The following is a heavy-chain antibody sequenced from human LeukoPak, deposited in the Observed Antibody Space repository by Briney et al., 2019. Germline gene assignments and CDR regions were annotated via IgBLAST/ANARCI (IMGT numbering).Heavy chain of an antibody. J-gene: IGHJ4*02. CDR3: ARDVPYYDILTGYPHRRGRPYYFDY. Sequence: KPSETLSLTCTVSGGSVSSGSYYWSWIRQPPGKGLEWIGEINHSGSTNYNPSLKSRVTISVDTSKNQFSLKLSSVTAADTAVYYCARDVPYYDILTGYPHRRGRPYYFDYWGQGTLVTVSS. D-gene: IGHD3-9*01. CDR1: GGSVSSGSYY. V-gene: IGHV4-39*07. CDR2: INHSGST.